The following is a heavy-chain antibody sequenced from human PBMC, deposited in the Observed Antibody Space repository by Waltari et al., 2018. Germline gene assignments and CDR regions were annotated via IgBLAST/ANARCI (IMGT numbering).Heavy chain of an antibody. Sequence: QLQLQESAQGLVKPSETLSLTCPVSGGSISSSSYYWGWIRQPPGKGLEWIGRIYYSGSTYYNPALKSRVTISVDTSKNQFSLKLSSVTAADTAVYYCASYLKSGSYYRYFQHWGQGTTVTVAS. J-gene: IGHJ1*01. D-gene: IGHD1-26*01. CDR3: ASYLKSGSYYRYFQH. CDR2: IYYSGST. V-gene: IGHV4-39*01. CDR1: GGSISSSSYY.